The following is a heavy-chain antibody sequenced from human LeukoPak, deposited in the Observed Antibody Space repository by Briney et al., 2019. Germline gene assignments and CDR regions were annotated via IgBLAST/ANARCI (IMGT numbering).Heavy chain of an antibody. Sequence: SVNVSFKASGGTFSIYAISWVRQAPGQGLEWMGGIIPIFGTANYAQKFQGRVTITADESTSTAYMELSSLRSEDTAVYYCASEQPPYGMDVWGQGTTVTVSS. D-gene: IGHD6-13*01. V-gene: IGHV1-69*13. CDR1: GGTFSIYA. CDR2: IIPIFGTA. CDR3: ASEQPPYGMDV. J-gene: IGHJ6*02.